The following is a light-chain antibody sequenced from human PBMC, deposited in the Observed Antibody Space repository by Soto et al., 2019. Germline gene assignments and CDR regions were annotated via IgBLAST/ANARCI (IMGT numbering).Light chain of an antibody. CDR2: AAS. Sequence: DIQMTQSPSSLSASVGDRVTITCRASQSISSYLNWYQHKPGKAPKLLIYAASSLQSGVPSRFSGSGSGTDFTLTISSLQPENFATYYGQQSYSTPYTSGQGTKLDIK. J-gene: IGKJ2*01. CDR3: QQSYSTPYT. CDR1: QSISSY. V-gene: IGKV1-39*01.